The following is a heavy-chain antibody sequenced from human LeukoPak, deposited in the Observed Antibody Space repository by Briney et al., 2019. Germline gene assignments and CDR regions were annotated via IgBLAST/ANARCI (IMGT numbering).Heavy chain of an antibody. CDR1: GYTFTSYG. V-gene: IGHV1-18*01. Sequence: ASVQVSYTPSGYTFTSYGISWVRQAPGQGLEWMGWISAYNGNTNYAQKLQGRVTMTTDTSTSTAYMELRSLRSDDTAVYYCARQIRYCDPSDYWGQGTLVTVSS. D-gene: IGHD3-9*01. CDR2: ISAYNGNT. J-gene: IGHJ4*02. CDR3: ARQIRYCDPSDY.